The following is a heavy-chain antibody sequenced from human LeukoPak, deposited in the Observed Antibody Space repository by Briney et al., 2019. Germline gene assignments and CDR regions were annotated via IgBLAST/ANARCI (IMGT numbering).Heavy chain of an antibody. D-gene: IGHD6-19*01. J-gene: IGHJ5*02. CDR1: GFTFSNYA. Sequence: PGGSLRLSCAASGFTFSNYAMSWARQAPGKGLEWVSTISGSGGSTYCADSVKGRFTISRDTSKNTLYLQMNSLRAEDTAVYYCAKTGAVAPLNWFDPWGQGTLVTVSS. V-gene: IGHV3-23*01. CDR3: AKTGAVAPLNWFDP. CDR2: ISGSGGST.